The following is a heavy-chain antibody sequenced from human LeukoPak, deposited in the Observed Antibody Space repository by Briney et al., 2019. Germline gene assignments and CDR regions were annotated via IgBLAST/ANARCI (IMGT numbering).Heavy chain of an antibody. Sequence: ASVKVSCKASGGTFSSYAISWVRQAPGQGLEWMGWINPNSGGTNYAQKFQGRVTMTRDTSISTAYMELSRLRSDDTAVYYCARVPIPYYYYGMDVWGQGTTVTVSS. CDR1: GGTFSSYA. V-gene: IGHV1-2*02. J-gene: IGHJ6*02. CDR2: INPNSGGT. CDR3: ARVPIPYYYYGMDV.